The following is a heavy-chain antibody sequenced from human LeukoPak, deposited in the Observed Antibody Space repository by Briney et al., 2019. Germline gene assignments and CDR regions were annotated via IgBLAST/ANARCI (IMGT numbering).Heavy chain of an antibody. CDR1: GFNFSGSA. V-gene: IGHV3-73*01. Sequence: PGGSLRLSCSASGFNFSGSAVLGLREAWGKGREGGGRIRRRAYSFVTAYAASVAATFPISSDESNTASLQMNSLQTDDTAVHYCTRHSDPYCSRANCYVENFSGLDVWGQGTWVTAPS. D-gene: IGHD2-2*01. CDR2: IRRRAYSFVT. J-gene: IGHJ6*02. CDR3: TRHSDPYCSRANCYVENFSGLDV.